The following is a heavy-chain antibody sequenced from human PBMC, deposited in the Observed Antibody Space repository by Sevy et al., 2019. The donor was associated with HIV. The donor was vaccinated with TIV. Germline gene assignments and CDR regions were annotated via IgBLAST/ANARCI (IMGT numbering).Heavy chain of an antibody. D-gene: IGHD3-3*01. Sequence: GGSLRLSCAASGFTFSSYSMNWVRQAPGKGLEWVSSISSSSSYIYYADSVKGRFTISRDNAKNSLYLQMNSLRAEDTAVYYCARTPRDFWSRYYHYYHYYYMDVWGKGTTVTVSS. CDR1: GFTFSSYS. CDR3: ARTPRDFWSRYYHYYHYYYMDV. CDR2: ISSSSSYI. V-gene: IGHV3-21*01. J-gene: IGHJ6*03.